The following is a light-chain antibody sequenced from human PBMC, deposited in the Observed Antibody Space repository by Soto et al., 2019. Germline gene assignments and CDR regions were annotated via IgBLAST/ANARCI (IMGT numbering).Light chain of an antibody. CDR1: QSISSW. V-gene: IGKV1-5*03. CDR3: QQYNTYSWT. CDR2: KAS. Sequence: DLQMTQSPSTLSASVGDRVTITCRASQSISSWLAWYQQIPGKAPKLLIYKASSLESGVSSRFSGSGSGTEFTLTISSLQPDDFATYYCQQYNTYSWTFGQGTKVEI. J-gene: IGKJ1*01.